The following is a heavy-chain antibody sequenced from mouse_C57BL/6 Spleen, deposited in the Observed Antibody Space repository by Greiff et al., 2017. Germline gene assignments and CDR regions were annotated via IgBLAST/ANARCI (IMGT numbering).Heavy chain of an antibody. CDR3: TIPYDYDGYYAMDY. CDR1: GFTFSDAW. V-gene: IGHV6-6*01. D-gene: IGHD2-4*01. CDR2: IRNKANNHAT. Sequence: EVQLQESGGGLVQPGGSMKLSCAASGFTFSDAWMDWVRQSPEKGLEWVAEIRNKANNHATYYAEAVKGRFTSSRDDSKSSVYLQMNSLRAEDTGIYYCTIPYDYDGYYAMDYWGQGTSVTVSS. J-gene: IGHJ4*01.